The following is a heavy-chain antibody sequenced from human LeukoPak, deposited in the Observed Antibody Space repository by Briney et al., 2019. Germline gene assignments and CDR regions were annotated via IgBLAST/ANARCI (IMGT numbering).Heavy chain of an antibody. CDR1: GYSFATHG. Sequence: ASVKVSCKASGYSFATHGISWVRQAPGQGLEWMGWIGAYNDNTKYAQKFQGRVTMTTEISTSTAYMELRRLRSDDTALYYCAKDHQYDFDYWGQGTLVTVSS. D-gene: IGHD2-15*01. CDR3: AKDHQYDFDY. V-gene: IGHV1-18*01. J-gene: IGHJ4*02. CDR2: IGAYNDNT.